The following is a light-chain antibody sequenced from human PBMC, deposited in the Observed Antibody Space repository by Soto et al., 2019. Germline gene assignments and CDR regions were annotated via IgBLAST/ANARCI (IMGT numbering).Light chain of an antibody. CDR2: DVY. CDR1: SSDIGGYGY. CDR3: CSYAGRNPCII. J-gene: IGLJ1*01. Sequence: QSALTQPRSVSGSPVQSVTISCIGTSSDIGGYGYVSWYQQNPGKAPKLMIYDVYNRPSGVPDCFSGSKSGTTASLTISGLQAEAGSDYYSCSYAGRNPCIICGTGSKVTVL. V-gene: IGLV2-11*01.